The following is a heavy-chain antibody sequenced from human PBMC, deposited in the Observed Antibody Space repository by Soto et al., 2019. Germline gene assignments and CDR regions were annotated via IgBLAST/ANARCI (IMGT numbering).Heavy chain of an antibody. CDR3: AKRWGGKGYYFDY. D-gene: IGHD2-15*01. V-gene: IGHV1-69*13. J-gene: IGHJ4*02. CDR1: GGTFSSYA. CDR2: IIPFFGTA. Sequence: GASVKVSCKASGGTFSSYAINWVRQAPGQGLEWMGGIIPFFGTANSAQKFQGRVTITADESTSTAYMELSSLRSEDTAVYYCAKRWGGKGYYFDYWGQGTLVTVSS.